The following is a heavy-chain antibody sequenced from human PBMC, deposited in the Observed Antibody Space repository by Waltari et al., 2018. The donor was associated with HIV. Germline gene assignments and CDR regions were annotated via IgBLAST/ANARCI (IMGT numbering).Heavy chain of an antibody. D-gene: IGHD3-10*01. CDR1: GRPIRSGGYY. CDR2: IYYSGTT. CDR3: ARKWFGEIL. Sequence: QVQLQESGPGLATPSQTRSLTCPVSGRPIRSGGYYWNWIRQHPGKGLEWIGYIYYSGTTYYNPSLKSRVNISTDRSKNQFSLKLSSVSAADTAVYYCARKWFGEILWGQGTLVTVSS. V-gene: IGHV4-31*03. J-gene: IGHJ4*02.